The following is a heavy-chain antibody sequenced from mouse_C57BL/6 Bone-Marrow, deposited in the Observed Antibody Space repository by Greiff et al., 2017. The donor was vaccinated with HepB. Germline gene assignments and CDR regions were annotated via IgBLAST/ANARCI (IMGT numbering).Heavy chain of an antibody. V-gene: IGHV1-18*01. J-gene: IGHJ3*01. CDR2: INPNNGGT. CDR3: ARSYSKYLAWFAY. D-gene: IGHD2-5*01. CDR1: GYTFTDYN. Sequence: EVQLQQSGPELVKPGASVKIPCKASGYTFTDYNMDWVKQSHGKSLEWIGDINPNNGGTIYNQKFKGKATFTVDKSSSTAYMELRSLTSEDTAVYYCARSYSKYLAWFAYWGQGTRVTVSA.